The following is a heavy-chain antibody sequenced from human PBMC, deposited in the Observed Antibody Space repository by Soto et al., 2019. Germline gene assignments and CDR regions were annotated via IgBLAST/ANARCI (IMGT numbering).Heavy chain of an antibody. D-gene: IGHD3-10*01. CDR1: GFPFSSYG. J-gene: IGHJ4*02. V-gene: IGHV3-33*01. CDR3: ARTLLFNRDFDY. CDR2: IWYDGSNK. Sequence: PGGSLRLSCAASGFPFSSYGMHWVRQAPGKGLEWVAVIWYDGSNKYYADSVKGRFTISRDNSKNTLYLQMNSLRADDTAVYYCARTLLFNRDFDYWGQGTLVTVSS.